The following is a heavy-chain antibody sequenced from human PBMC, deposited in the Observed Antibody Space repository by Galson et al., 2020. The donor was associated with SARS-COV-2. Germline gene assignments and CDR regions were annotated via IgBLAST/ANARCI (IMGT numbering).Heavy chain of an antibody. CDR1: GYSFTSYW. V-gene: IGHV5-10-1*01. D-gene: IGHD3-22*01. CDR2: IDPSDSYT. Sequence: HGESLKISCKGSGYSFTSYWISWVRQMPGKGPEWMGRIDPSDSYTNYSPSFQGHVTISADKSISTAYLQWSSLKASDTAMYYCARHGYYDSSGYYLDDAFDIWGQGTMVTVSS. J-gene: IGHJ3*02. CDR3: ARHGYYDSSGYYLDDAFDI.